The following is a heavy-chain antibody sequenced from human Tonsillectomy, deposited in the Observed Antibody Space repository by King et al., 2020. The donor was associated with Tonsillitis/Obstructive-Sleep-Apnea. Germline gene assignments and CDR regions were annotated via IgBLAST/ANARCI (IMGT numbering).Heavy chain of an antibody. CDR3: ASDSRSHYYDTSGYYTFEY. V-gene: IGHV1-18*01. D-gene: IGHD3-22*01. J-gene: IGHJ4*02. Sequence: QLVQSGAEVKKPGASVKVSCKASGYTFTTYGISWVRQAPGQGLEWMGWISAYNGDTNYAQKLQDRVTMTTDTSTTTAYMEVRSLRSDDTAVYYCASDSRSHYYDTSGYYTFEYWGQGTLVTVSS. CDR1: GYTFTTYG. CDR2: ISAYNGDT.